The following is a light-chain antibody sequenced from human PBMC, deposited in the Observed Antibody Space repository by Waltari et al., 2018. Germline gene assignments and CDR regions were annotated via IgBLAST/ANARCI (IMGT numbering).Light chain of an antibody. Sequence: DIQMTQSPSSLSASLGDTVTITCRASQDISRYLAWMQHRPGEAPKSLIFAASSLRSGVPARFRGFVSGTDFTLTISNVQPEDFAAYFCQQYHSNPRTFGQGTRLDMK. CDR1: QDISRY. J-gene: IGKJ5*01. CDR2: AAS. V-gene: IGKV1-16*01. CDR3: QQYHSNPRT.